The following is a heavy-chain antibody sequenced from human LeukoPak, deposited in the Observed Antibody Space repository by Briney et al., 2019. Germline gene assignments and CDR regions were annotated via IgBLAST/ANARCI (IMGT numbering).Heavy chain of an antibody. D-gene: IGHD3-22*01. CDR3: ARTPSGVLVITSYDY. J-gene: IGHJ4*02. CDR2: IWYDGRNK. Sequence: GGSLRLSCAASGFTFSSYGMHWVRQAPGKGLEWVAVIWYDGRNKYYGDSVKGRFAISRDSSKNTLYLQMNSLRAEDTAVYYCARTPSGVLVITSYDYWGQGTLVTVSS. V-gene: IGHV3-33*01. CDR1: GFTFSSYG.